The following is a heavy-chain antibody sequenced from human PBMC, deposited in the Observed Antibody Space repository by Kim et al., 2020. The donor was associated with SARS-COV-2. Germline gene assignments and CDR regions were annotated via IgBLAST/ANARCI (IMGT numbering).Heavy chain of an antibody. CDR1: GFTFSSYG. CDR2: ISYDGSNK. CDR3: AKDDGIMITFGGVIQTYFDF. D-gene: IGHD3-16*02. J-gene: IGHJ4*02. Sequence: GGSLRLSCAASGFTFSSYGMHWVRQAPGKGLEWVAVISYDGSNKYYADSVKGRFTISRDNSKNTLYLQRNSLRAEDTAVYYCAKDDGIMITFGGVIQTYFDFWGQGSLVTVSS. V-gene: IGHV3-30*18.